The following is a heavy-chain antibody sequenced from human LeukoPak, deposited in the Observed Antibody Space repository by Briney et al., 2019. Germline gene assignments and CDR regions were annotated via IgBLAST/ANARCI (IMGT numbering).Heavy chain of an antibody. V-gene: IGHV3-23*01. J-gene: IGHJ4*02. CDR2: ISGSGYNT. Sequence: PGGSLRLSCAGSGFTFSTYGMSWVRQAPGKGLEWVSAISGSGYNTYYADSVKGRFTISRDNPKNTLYLQMNSLRAEDTAVYYCARESSWYSGASFDYWGQGTLVTVSS. CDR1: GFTFSTYG. D-gene: IGHD6-13*01. CDR3: ARESSWYSGASFDY.